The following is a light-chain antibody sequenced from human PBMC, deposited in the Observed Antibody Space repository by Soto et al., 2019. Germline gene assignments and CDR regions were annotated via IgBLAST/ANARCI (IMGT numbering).Light chain of an antibody. J-gene: IGLJ3*02. CDR1: SSNIGSNY. CDR3: ATRDDSLSGHWL. V-gene: IGLV1-47*01. CDR2: RND. Sequence: QSVLTQPPSASGTPGQRVTISCSGSSSNIGSNYVNWYQHLPGTAPKLLIYRNDQRPSGVPDRFSGSKSDTSASLAISGLRSEDEADYYCATRDDSLSGHWLFGGGTKVTVL.